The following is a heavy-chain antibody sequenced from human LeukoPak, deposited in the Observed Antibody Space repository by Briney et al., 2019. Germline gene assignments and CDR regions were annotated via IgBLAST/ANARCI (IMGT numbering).Heavy chain of an antibody. J-gene: IGHJ5*02. D-gene: IGHD3-3*01. CDR3: ARGRRDITIFGVVIIRENWLDP. Sequence: NSSETLSLTCAVYGGSFSGYYWSWIRQPPGKGLEWIGEINHSGSTNYNPSLKSRATISVDTSKNQFSLKLSSVTAADTAVYYCARGRRDITIFGVVIIRENWLDPWGQGTLVTVSS. CDR2: INHSGST. V-gene: IGHV4-34*01. CDR1: GGSFSGYY.